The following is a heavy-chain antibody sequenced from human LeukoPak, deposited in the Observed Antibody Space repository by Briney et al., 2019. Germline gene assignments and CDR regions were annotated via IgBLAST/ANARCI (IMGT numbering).Heavy chain of an antibody. D-gene: IGHD2-21*02. Sequence: GGSLRLSCAASGFTFSSYATHWVRQAPGKGLEWVAVISYDGSNKYYADSVKGRFTISRDNSKNTLYLQMNSLRAEDTAVYYCARGVVVTAYSYFQHWGQGTLVTVSS. CDR1: GFTFSSYA. J-gene: IGHJ1*01. CDR2: ISYDGSNK. CDR3: ARGVVVTAYSYFQH. V-gene: IGHV3-30-3*01.